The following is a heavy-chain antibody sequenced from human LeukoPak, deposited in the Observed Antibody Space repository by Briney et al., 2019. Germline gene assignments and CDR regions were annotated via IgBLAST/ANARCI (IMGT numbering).Heavy chain of an antibody. D-gene: IGHD4-11*01. CDR2: IIPIFGTA. CDR1: GGTFSSYA. Sequence: ASVKVSCKASGGTFSSYAISWVRQAPGQGLEWMGGIIPIFGTANYAQKFQGRVTITADESTSTAYMELSSLRSEDTAVYYCARGHDDYRNYYYYYMDVWGKGTTVTVSS. CDR3: ARGHDDYRNYYYYYMDV. V-gene: IGHV1-69*13. J-gene: IGHJ6*03.